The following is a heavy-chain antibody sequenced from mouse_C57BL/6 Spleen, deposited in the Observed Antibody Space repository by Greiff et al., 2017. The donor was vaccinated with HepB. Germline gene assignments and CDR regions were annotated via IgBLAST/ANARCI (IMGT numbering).Heavy chain of an antibody. Sequence: QVQLQQPGAELVKPGASVKMSCKASGYTFTSYWITWVKQRPGQGLEWIGDIYPGSGSTNYNEKFKSKATLTVDTSSSTAYMQLSSLTSEDSAVYYCARRTSYDYDGSWFAYWGQGILVTVSA. V-gene: IGHV1-55*01. CDR1: GYTFTSYW. CDR3: ARRTSYDYDGSWFAY. J-gene: IGHJ3*01. CDR2: IYPGSGST. D-gene: IGHD2-4*01.